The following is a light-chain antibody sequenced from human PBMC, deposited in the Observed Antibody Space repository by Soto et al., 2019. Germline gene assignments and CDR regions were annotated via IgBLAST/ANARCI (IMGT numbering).Light chain of an antibody. CDR3: QQYGSSGT. CDR1: QSVSSN. V-gene: IGKV3-20*01. J-gene: IGKJ1*01. CDR2: GAS. Sequence: IVLTQSPATLSVSPGERATLSCRASQSVSSNLAWYQQEPGQAPRLLIYGASNRATGIPDRFSGSGSGTDFTLTISRLEPEDFAVYYCQQYGSSGTFGQGTKVAIK.